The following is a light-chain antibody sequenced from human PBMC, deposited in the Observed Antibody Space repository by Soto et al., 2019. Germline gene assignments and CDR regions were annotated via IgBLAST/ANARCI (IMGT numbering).Light chain of an antibody. Sequence: DIQMTQSPSSVSASVGDRVTITCRASQAISTWLAWYQQKPGKAPKLLIYTASSLQSGVPSRFSGSGSGKNFTPPSGGRQLEDLPLYYAHKVTGFPWPFGKGTKVK. CDR1: QAISTW. J-gene: IGKJ1*01. V-gene: IGKV1-12*01. CDR2: TAS. CDR3: HKVTGFPWP.